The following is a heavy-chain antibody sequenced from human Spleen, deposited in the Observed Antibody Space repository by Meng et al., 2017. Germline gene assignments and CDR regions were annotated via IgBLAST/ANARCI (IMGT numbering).Heavy chain of an antibody. D-gene: IGHD4-23*01. Sequence: QVLLLQSGPEVKKPGASVRVSCKASAYAFGSYGISWVRQAPGQGLEWMGWINTNTGNPTYAQGFTGRFVFSLDTSVSTAYLQISSLKAEDTAVYYCARGATVVTPFFFDPWGQGTLVTVSS. CDR3: ARGATVVTPFFFDP. CDR1: AYAFGSYG. V-gene: IGHV7-4-1*02. J-gene: IGHJ5*02. CDR2: INTNTGNP.